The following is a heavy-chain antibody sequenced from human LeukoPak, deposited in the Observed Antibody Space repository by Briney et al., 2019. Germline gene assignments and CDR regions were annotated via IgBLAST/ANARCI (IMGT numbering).Heavy chain of an antibody. J-gene: IGHJ4*02. Sequence: SETLSLTCTVSGGSISSYYWSWIRQPPGKGLEWIGYIYYSGSTNYNPSLKSRVTISVDTSKNQFSLKLNSVSAADTAVYYCARGGYDSSGYYSPYYFDYWGQGTLVAVSS. V-gene: IGHV4-59*01. CDR2: IYYSGST. D-gene: IGHD3-22*01. CDR3: ARGGYDSSGYYSPYYFDY. CDR1: GGSISSYY.